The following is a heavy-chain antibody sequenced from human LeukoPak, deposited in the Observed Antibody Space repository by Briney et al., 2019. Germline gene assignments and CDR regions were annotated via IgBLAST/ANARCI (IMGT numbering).Heavy chain of an antibody. CDR2: INHSGST. D-gene: IGHD6-13*01. CDR3: ARDTLIAAFDY. Sequence: SETLSLTCAVYGGSFNGYYWSWIRQPRGKGLEWIGEINHSGSTNYSPSLKSRVTLSVDTSKNQFSLKLSSVTAADTAVYYCARDTLIAAFDYWGQGTLVTVSS. J-gene: IGHJ4*02. CDR1: GGSFNGYY. V-gene: IGHV4-34*01.